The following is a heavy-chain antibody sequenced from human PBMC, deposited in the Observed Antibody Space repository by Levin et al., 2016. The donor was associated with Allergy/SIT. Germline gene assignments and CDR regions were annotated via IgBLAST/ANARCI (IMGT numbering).Heavy chain of an antibody. V-gene: IGHV3-30*03. D-gene: IGHD1-26*01. J-gene: IGHJ3*02. CDR3: ATYSGSSERDDAFDI. Sequence: GESLKISCAASGFTFSSYGMHWVRQAPGKGLEWVAVISYDGSNKYYADSVKGRFTISRDNSKNTLYLQMNSLRAEDTAVYYCATYSGSSERDDAFDIWGQGTMVTVSS. CDR1: GFTFSSYG. CDR2: ISYDGSNK.